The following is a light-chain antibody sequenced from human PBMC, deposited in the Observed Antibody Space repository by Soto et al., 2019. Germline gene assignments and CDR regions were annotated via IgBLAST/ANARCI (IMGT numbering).Light chain of an antibody. J-gene: IGKJ4*01. V-gene: IGKV1-5*01. Sequence: DIQMTQSPSTLSASVGDRVIITCRASQSPGTWMAWYQQKPGTAPVLLIYYVYKLESGVPSRLSGRASGTEFTLTITSLQPDDFATYFCKQYFSYPLTFGVGNKVEIK. CDR2: YVY. CDR1: QSPGTW. CDR3: KQYFSYPLT.